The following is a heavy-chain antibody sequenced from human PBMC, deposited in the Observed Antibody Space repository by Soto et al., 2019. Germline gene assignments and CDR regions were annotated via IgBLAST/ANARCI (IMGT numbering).Heavy chain of an antibody. D-gene: IGHD5-18*01. J-gene: IGHJ4*02. CDR3: GRGGSDSPMAPGY. CDR2: INPDGSAT. CDR1: GFTFSSYW. Sequence: GGSLRLSCSASGFTFSSYWMHWVRQAPGKGLVWGSRINPDGSATNYADSVKGRFTISRDNAKNTLYLQMNSLRAADTAVFYCGRGGSDSPMAPGYWGQGTLVTVS. V-gene: IGHV3-74*01.